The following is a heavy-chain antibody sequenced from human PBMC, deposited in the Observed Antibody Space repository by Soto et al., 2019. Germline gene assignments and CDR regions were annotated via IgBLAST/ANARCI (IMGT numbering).Heavy chain of an antibody. CDR1: GFTFSSYS. J-gene: IGHJ6*03. D-gene: IGHD3-16*02. V-gene: IGHV3-48*01. CDR2: ISSSSSTI. CDR3: ARDGVGMGVGFGGVIVRNYYYYMDV. Sequence: GGSLRLSCAASGFTFSSYSMNWVRQAPGKGLEWVSYISSSSSTIYYADSVKGRFTISRDNAKNSLYLQMNSLRAEDTAVYYCARDGVGMGVGFGGVIVRNYYYYMDVWGKGTTVTVSS.